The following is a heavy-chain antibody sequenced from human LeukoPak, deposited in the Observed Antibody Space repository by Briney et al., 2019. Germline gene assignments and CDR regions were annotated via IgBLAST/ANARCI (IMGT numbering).Heavy chain of an antibody. D-gene: IGHD3-10*01. Sequence: SQTLSLTCTVSGGSISSGDYYWSWIRQPPGKGLEWIGYIYYSGSTYYNPSLKSRVTISVDTSRNQFSLKLSSVTAADTAVYYCARRSPGYYGSGSYFDPWGQGTLVTVSS. CDR3: ARRSPGYYGSGSYFDP. J-gene: IGHJ5*02. V-gene: IGHV4-30-4*01. CDR1: GGSISSGDYY. CDR2: IYYSGST.